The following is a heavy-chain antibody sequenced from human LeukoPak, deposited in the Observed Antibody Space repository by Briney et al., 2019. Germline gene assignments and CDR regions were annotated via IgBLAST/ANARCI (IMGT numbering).Heavy chain of an antibody. CDR3: AGATGMAVLSDS. Sequence: ASVKVSCKASGYTFTGYHIHWVRQAPGQGLEWVGWIDPNTGGTNYAQKFRDRVTMTSDTSISTAYVELSRLTNDDTAVYYCAGATGMAVLSDSWGQGTLVTVSS. D-gene: IGHD6-19*01. CDR1: GYTFTGYH. V-gene: IGHV1-2*02. J-gene: IGHJ4*02. CDR2: IDPNTGGT.